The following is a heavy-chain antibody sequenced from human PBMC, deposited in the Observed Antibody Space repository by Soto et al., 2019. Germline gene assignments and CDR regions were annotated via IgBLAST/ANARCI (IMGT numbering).Heavy chain of an antibody. D-gene: IGHD3-3*01. CDR1: GFTFSSYS. J-gene: IGHJ4*02. Sequence: EVQLVESGGGLVKPGGSLRLSCAASGFTFSSYSMNWVRQAPGKVLEWVSSISSSSSYIYYADSVKGRFTISRDNAKNSLYLQMNSLGAEETAVYYCAREERITIFGVVIPDCDYWGQGTLVTFSS. CDR3: AREERITIFGVVIPDCDY. V-gene: IGHV3-21*01. CDR2: ISSSSSYI.